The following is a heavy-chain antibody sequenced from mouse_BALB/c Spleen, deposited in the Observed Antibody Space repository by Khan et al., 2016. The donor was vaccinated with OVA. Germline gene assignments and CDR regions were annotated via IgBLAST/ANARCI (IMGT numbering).Heavy chain of an antibody. Sequence: VKLQESGAELVRPGASVKLSCKASGYTFTSYWMNWVKQRPGQGLEWIGMIDPSDSETHYNQMFKDKATLTVDKSSSTAYMQLSSLTSEDSAVYYCARGDGNSLYWYFDVWGAGTTVTVSS. CDR3: ARGDGNSLYWYFDV. CDR1: GYTFTSYW. J-gene: IGHJ1*01. V-gene: IGHV1-61*01. CDR2: IDPSDSET. D-gene: IGHD2-1*01.